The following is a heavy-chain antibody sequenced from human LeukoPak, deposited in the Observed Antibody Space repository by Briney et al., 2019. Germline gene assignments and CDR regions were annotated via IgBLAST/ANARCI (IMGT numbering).Heavy chain of an antibody. D-gene: IGHD3-10*01. V-gene: IGHV4-59*08. CDR2: IYYSGST. CDR1: GGSLSSYY. J-gene: IGHJ3*02. CDR3: ARLSGITMVRGVIITKPHAFDI. Sequence: SETLSLTCTVSGGSLSSYYWSWIRQPPGKGLEWIGYIYYSGSTNYNPSLKSRVTISVDTSKNQFSLKLSSVTAADTAVYYCARLSGITMVRGVIITKPHAFDIWGQGTMVTVSS.